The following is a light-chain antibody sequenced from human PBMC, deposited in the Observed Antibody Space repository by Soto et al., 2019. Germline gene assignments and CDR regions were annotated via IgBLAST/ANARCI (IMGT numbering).Light chain of an antibody. CDR1: SGYSNYK. V-gene: IGLV9-49*01. CDR3: GADHGSGSNFVVEV. J-gene: IGLJ3*02. CDR2: VGTGGIVG. Sequence: QAVLTQPPSASASLGASVTLTCTLSSGYSNYKVDWYQQRPGKGPRFVMRVGTGGIVGSKGDGIPDRFSVLGSGLNRYLTIKNIQEEDESDYHCGADHGSGSNFVVEVFGGGTKLTVL.